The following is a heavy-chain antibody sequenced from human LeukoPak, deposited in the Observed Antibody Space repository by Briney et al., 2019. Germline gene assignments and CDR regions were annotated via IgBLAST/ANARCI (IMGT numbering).Heavy chain of an antibody. J-gene: IGHJ6*02. D-gene: IGHD3-3*01. CDR1: GFTFSDYY. CDR2: ISSSGSTI. V-gene: IGHV3-11*01. CDR3: ARVRTDYDFWSGYFQDYYGMDV. Sequence: GGSLRLSCAASGFTFSDYYMSWIRQAPGKGLEWVSYISSSGSTIYYADSVKGRFTISRDNAKNSLYLQMNSLRAEDTAVYSCARVRTDYDFWSGYFQDYYGMDVWGQGTTVTVSS.